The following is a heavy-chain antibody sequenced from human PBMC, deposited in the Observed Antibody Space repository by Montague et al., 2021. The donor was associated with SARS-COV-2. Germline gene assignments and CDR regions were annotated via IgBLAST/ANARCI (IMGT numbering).Heavy chain of an antibody. Sequence: SETLSLTCTVSGGSISSFYWSWFRQPPGKGLEWIGYISDSGSTNYNPSLTSRVTMSVDTSKNQFSLKVNSVTAADTAVYYCARHYRGTLPAVYWGQGTLVTVSS. J-gene: IGHJ4*02. CDR3: ARHYRGTLPAVY. CDR2: ISDSGST. CDR1: GGSISSFY. V-gene: IGHV4-59*08. D-gene: IGHD4-23*01.